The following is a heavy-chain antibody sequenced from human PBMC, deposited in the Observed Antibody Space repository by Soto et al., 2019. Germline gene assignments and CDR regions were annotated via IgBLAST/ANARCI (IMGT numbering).Heavy chain of an antibody. Sequence: GASVKVSCKASGGTFSSYTISWVRQAPGQGLEWMGRIIPILGIANYAQKFQGRVTITADKSTSTAYMELSSLRSEDTAVYYCASVRGGGDILTGYYHVEYFQHWGQGTLVTVSS. CDR3: ASVRGGGDILTGYYHVEYFQH. CDR1: GGTFSSYT. J-gene: IGHJ1*01. CDR2: IIPILGIA. D-gene: IGHD3-9*01. V-gene: IGHV1-69*02.